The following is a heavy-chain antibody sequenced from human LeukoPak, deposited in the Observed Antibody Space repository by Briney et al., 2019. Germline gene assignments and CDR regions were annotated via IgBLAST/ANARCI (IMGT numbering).Heavy chain of an antibody. D-gene: IGHD2-15*01. CDR1: EDTFRNTYG. CDR3: AKAGYCNGGTCYGNFAY. CDR2: ISGSGRNT. V-gene: IGHV3-23*01. Sequence: GGSLRLSCAASEDTFRNTYGMNWVRQAPGKGLEWVSGISGSGRNTYYADSVEGRLTTSRDTSKNTLYLQMNSLRAEDTAIYFCAKAGYCNGGTCYGNFAYWGQGTLVTVSS. J-gene: IGHJ4*02.